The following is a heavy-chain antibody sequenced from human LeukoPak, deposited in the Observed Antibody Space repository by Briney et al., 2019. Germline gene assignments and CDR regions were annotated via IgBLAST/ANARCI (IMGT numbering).Heavy chain of an antibody. J-gene: IGHJ4*02. Sequence: ASVKVSCKASGYTFIGYGFSWVRQAPGQGLEWMGWISAYNGDTNYAQKLQGRVTMTTDTSTTTAYMELRSLRSDDTAVYYCARDQGNGYLGDYWGQGTLVTVSS. CDR1: GYTFIGYG. D-gene: IGHD3-22*01. CDR3: ARDQGNGYLGDY. CDR2: ISAYNGDT. V-gene: IGHV1-18*01.